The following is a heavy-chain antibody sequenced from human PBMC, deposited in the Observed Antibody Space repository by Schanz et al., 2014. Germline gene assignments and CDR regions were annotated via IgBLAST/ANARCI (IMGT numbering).Heavy chain of an antibody. D-gene: IGHD3-9*01. J-gene: IGHJ6*02. Sequence: QVQLVQSGAEVKKPGASVKVSCKASGYTFTTYGISWVRQAPGQGLEWVGWISTDSDNTKYAQNVQGRVTMTSDTSTSTAYMELRSLRSDDTAVYYCARVQDDILTGSEYYYGMDVWGQGTTVTVSS. CDR3: ARVQDDILTGSEYYYGMDV. V-gene: IGHV1-18*01. CDR1: GYTFTTYG. CDR2: ISTDSDNT.